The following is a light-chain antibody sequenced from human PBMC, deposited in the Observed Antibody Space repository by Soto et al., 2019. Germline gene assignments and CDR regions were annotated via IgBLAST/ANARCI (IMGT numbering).Light chain of an antibody. J-gene: IGKJ1*01. CDR3: QHYGSSRT. V-gene: IGKV3-20*01. CDR2: GAS. CDR1: QSVSNNY. Sequence: EIVLTQSPGTLSLSPGERATLSCRASQSVSNNYLAWYQQKPGQASRLLIYGASNRATGIPDRLSGSGSGTDFTLTISRLEPEDFAVYYCQHYGSSRTFAHGTKVDIK.